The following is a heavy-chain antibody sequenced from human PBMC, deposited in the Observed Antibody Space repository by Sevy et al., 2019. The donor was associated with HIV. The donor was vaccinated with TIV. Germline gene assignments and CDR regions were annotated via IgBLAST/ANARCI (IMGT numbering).Heavy chain of an antibody. CDR1: GYTLTELS. Sequence: ASVKVSCKVSGYTLTELSMHWVRQAPGKGLEWMGRFDPEDGETIYAQKFQGRVTMTEDTSTDTAYMELSSLTSEDTAVYYFATQHYTYDGSGYFDYWGQGTLVTVSS. V-gene: IGHV1-24*01. CDR3: ATQHYTYDGSGYFDY. J-gene: IGHJ4*02. CDR2: FDPEDGET. D-gene: IGHD3-10*01.